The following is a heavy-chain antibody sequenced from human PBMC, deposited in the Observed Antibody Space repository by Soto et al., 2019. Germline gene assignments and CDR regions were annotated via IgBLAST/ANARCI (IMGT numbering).Heavy chain of an antibody. D-gene: IGHD3-22*01. J-gene: IGHJ3*02. CDR1: GYIFITYG. Sequence: ASVKVSCKASGYIFITYGISWVRQAPGQGLEWMGRISPYNGNTNYAQNLQGRVTMTTDTSTSTAYMELSSLRSEDTAVYYCAFTMIAAPGAFDIWGQGTMVTVSS. CDR3: AFTMIAAPGAFDI. CDR2: ISPYNGNT. V-gene: IGHV1-18*01.